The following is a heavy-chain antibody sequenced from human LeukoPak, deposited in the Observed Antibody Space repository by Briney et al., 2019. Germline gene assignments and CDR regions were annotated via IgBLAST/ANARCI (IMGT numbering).Heavy chain of an antibody. CDR3: AEGPEQWLVRKEFDY. CDR1: GFTFSSYA. J-gene: IGHJ4*02. V-gene: IGHV3-23*01. D-gene: IGHD6-19*01. CDR2: ISGSGGST. Sequence: GGSLRLSCAASGFTFSSYAMSWVRQAPGKGLEWVSAISGSGGSTYYADSVKGRFTISRDNSKNTLYLQMNSLRAEDTAVYYCAEGPEQWLVRKEFDYWGQGTLVTVSS.